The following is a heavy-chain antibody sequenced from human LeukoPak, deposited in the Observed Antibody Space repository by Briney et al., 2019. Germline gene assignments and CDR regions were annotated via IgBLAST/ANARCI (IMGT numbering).Heavy chain of an antibody. V-gene: IGHV1-8*03. J-gene: IGHJ4*02. CDR1: GYTFTSYD. CDR3: ARGLRWNDFDY. CDR2: MNPNSGNT. Sequence: GASVKVSCKASGYTFTSYDINWVRQATGQGPEWMGWMNPNSGNTGYAQKFQGRVTITRNTSISTAYMELSSLRSEDTAVYYCARGLRWNDFDYWGQGTLVTVSS. D-gene: IGHD1-1*01.